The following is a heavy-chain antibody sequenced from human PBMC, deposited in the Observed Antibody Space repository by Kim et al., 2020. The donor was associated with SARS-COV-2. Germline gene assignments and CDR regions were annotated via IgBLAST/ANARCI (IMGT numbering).Heavy chain of an antibody. CDR2: ANLSGVGS. V-gene: IGHV3-64D*06. CDR3: VKYGRNYGAAH. D-gene: IGHD1-7*01. Sequence: GGSLRLSCAGSGFSFSAYGMHGVRQAPGKGLQWISAANLSGVGSFYADSVEGRFTISRDNSKNTLYLQMNSLRVEDTAVYYCVKYGRNYGAAHRGQGTLVIVSS. CDR1: GFSFSAYG. J-gene: IGHJ4*02.